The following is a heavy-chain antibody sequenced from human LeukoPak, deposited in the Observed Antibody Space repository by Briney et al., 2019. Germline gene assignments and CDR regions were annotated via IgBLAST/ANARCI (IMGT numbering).Heavy chain of an antibody. Sequence: SVKVSCKASGGTFSSYAISWVRQAPGQGLEWMGGIIPIFGTANYAQKFQGRVTITADESTSTAYMELSSLRSEDTAVYYCARCPTDYDLLDVWGQGTTVTVSS. J-gene: IGHJ6*02. V-gene: IGHV1-69*13. CDR1: GGTFSSYA. D-gene: IGHD4-17*01. CDR2: IIPIFGTA. CDR3: ARCPTDYDLLDV.